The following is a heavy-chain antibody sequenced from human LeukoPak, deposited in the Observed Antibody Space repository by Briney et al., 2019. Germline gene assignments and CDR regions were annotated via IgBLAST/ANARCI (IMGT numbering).Heavy chain of an antibody. CDR2: INSDGSST. CDR1: GFTFSSYE. D-gene: IGHD1-26*01. Sequence: GGSLRLSCAASGFTFSSYEMNWVRQAPGKGLVWVSRINSDGSSTSYADSVKGRFTISRDNAKNTLYLQMNSLRAEDTAVYYCAREGGVSDAFDIWGQGTMVTVSS. V-gene: IGHV3-74*01. J-gene: IGHJ3*02. CDR3: AREGGVSDAFDI.